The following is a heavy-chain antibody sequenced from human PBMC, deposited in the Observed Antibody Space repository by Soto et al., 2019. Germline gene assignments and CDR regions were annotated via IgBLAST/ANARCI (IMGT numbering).Heavy chain of an antibody. CDR2: IIPIFGTA. J-gene: IGHJ4*02. CDR1: GGTFSSYA. CDR3: ARDLSTIIAVAGTYQPGPFDY. D-gene: IGHD6-19*01. Sequence: SVKVSCKASGGTFSSYAISWVRQAPGQGLEWMGGIIPIFGTANYAQKFQGRVTITADESTSTAYMELSSLRSEDTAVYYCARDLSTIIAVAGTYQPGPFDYWGQGTLVTVSS. V-gene: IGHV1-69*13.